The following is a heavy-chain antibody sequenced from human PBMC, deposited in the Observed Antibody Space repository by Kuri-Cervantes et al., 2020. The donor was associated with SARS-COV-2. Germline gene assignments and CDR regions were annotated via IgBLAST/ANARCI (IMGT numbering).Heavy chain of an antibody. V-gene: IGHV4-39*01. CDR2: IYYSGST. CDR1: GGSISSSSYY. J-gene: IGHJ5*02. Sequence: ESLKISCTVSGGSISSSSYYWGWIRQPPGKGLEWIGSIYYSGSTYYNPSLKSRVTISVDTSKNKFSLKLRSVTAADTAVYYRARHKVVTIFGVVTLPGWFDPWGQGTLVTVSS. CDR3: ARHKVVTIFGVVTLPGWFDP. D-gene: IGHD3-3*01.